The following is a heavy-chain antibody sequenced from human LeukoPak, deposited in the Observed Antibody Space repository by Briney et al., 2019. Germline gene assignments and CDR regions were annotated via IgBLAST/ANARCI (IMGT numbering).Heavy chain of an antibody. Sequence: GGSLRLSCAVSGLTLGTYAFSWVRQTPGKGLEWVSGISATGDDTYYAESVKGRYTISRDNSKNTLYLQMNSLRAEDTAVYYCAKSDCSSTSCYTGGQSYWGQGTLVTVSS. V-gene: IGHV3-23*01. CDR1: GLTLGTYA. CDR2: ISATGDDT. J-gene: IGHJ4*02. D-gene: IGHD2-2*02. CDR3: AKSDCSSTSCYTGGQSY.